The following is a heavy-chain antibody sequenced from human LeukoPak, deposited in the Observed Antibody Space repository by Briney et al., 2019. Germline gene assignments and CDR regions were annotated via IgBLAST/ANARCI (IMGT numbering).Heavy chain of an antibody. D-gene: IGHD1-26*01. CDR2: IKEDGSEK. V-gene: IGHV3-7*04. Sequence: GGSLRLSCAASGFTFDSYWTSWVRQAPGKGLEWVANIKEDGSEKYYVDSVKGRFTISRDNAKNSVSLQMNSLRAEDTAVYYCARDSYSGSPSWGQGTLVTVSS. CDR1: GFTFDSYW. J-gene: IGHJ5*02. CDR3: ARDSYSGSPS.